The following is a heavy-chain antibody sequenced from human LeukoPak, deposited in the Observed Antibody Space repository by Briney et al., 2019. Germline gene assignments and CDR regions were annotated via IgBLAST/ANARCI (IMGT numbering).Heavy chain of an antibody. CDR2: IGATGSTT. CDR1: GFTFTYAW. V-gene: IGHV3-23*01. J-gene: IGHJ4*02. D-gene: IGHD6-19*01. Sequence: GGSLRLSCAASGFTFTYAWMNWVRQSPGEGLEWVSAIGATGSTTNYADSVKGRFTISRDNSKNTLYLQVNSLRAEDTATYYCARAGPYYFDYWGQGTLVTVSS. CDR3: ARAGPYYFDY.